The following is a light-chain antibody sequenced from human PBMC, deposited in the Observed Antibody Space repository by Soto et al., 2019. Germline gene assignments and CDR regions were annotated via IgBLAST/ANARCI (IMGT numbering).Light chain of an antibody. CDR1: QDINNH. V-gene: IGKV1-17*03. CDR2: AVS. Sequence: DIQMTQSPSAMSASVGDRVTITCRASQDINNHLAWFQQKPGKVPKRLIYAVSTLQSGVPSRFIGSGSRTEFTLTISSLQPEDFATYYCLQYEDYPLTFGGGTKVEI. J-gene: IGKJ4*01. CDR3: LQYEDYPLT.